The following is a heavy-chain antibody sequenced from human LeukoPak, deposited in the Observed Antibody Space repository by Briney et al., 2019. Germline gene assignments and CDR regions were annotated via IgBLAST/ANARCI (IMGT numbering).Heavy chain of an antibody. D-gene: IGHD6-19*01. J-gene: IGHJ4*02. Sequence: ASVKVSCKASGYDFTSVGITWVRQAPGQGLEWMGWISPYNGNTRYIQKLQGRVTMTTDTSTSTAYMELRSLRFDDTAVYYCARAGSGSGWYFDYWGQGTLVTVSA. CDR1: GYDFTSVG. CDR2: ISPYNGNT. CDR3: ARAGSGSGWYFDY. V-gene: IGHV1-18*01.